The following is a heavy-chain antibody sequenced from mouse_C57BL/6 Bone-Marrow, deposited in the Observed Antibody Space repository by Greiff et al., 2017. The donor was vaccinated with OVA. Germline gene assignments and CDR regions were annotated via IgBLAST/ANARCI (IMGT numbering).Heavy chain of an antibody. Sequence: EVMLVESGGGLVQPGGSLKLSCAASGFTFSDYGMAWVRPAPRKGPEWVAFISNLAYSLYYADTVTGRFPISRENAKNPLYLEMSSLRSEDTAMYYCARRSYYGYDVSYWYFDVWGTGTTVTVSS. CDR2: ISNLAYSL. CDR3: ARRSYYGYDVSYWYFDV. J-gene: IGHJ1*03. D-gene: IGHD2-9*01. CDR1: GFTFSDYG. V-gene: IGHV5-15*04.